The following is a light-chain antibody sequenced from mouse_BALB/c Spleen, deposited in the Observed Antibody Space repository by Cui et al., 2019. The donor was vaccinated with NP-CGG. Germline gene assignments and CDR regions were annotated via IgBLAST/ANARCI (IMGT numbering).Light chain of an antibody. V-gene: IGLV1*01. Sequence: QVAVTQESAPTTSSGETVSVTCRSSTGASTTSNYANWVQENPDHLFTGLIGGTNNRAPGVPARFSGSLIGDKAALTITGAQTEDEAIYFCALWYSNHWVFGGGTKLTVL. CDR3: ALWYSNHWV. CDR2: GTN. CDR1: TGASTTSNY. J-gene: IGLJ1*01.